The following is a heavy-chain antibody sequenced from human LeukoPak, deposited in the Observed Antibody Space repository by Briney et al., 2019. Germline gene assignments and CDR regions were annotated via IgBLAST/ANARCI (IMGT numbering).Heavy chain of an antibody. J-gene: IGHJ5*02. V-gene: IGHV1-69*01. CDR2: YGTT. Sequence: SVKVSCKASGGTFNIYPITWVRQAPGQGLEWMGGYGTTNDAQKFQGRVTITADDSTSTAYMELRSLRSEDTGIYYCARGIIGSRGWFDAWGQGTLVTVSS. D-gene: IGHD3-10*01. CDR3: ARGIIGSRGWFDA. CDR1: GGTFNIYP.